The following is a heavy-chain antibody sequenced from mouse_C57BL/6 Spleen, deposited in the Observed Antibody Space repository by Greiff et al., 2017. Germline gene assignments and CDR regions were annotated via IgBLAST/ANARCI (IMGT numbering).Heavy chain of an antibody. J-gene: IGHJ3*01. CDR2: IWWDDDK. CDR3: ARITHYYGSKGAWFAY. D-gene: IGHD1-1*01. Sequence: QVTLKVSGPGILQPSQTLSLTCSFSGFSLSTFGMGVGWIRQPSGKGLEWLAHIWWDDDKYYNPALKSRLTISKDTSKNQVFLKIANVDTADTATYYCARITHYYGSKGAWFAYWGQGTLVTVSA. CDR1: GFSLSTFGMG. V-gene: IGHV8-8*01.